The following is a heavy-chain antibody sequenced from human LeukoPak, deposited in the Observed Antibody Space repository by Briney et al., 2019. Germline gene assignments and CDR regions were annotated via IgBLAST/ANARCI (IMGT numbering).Heavy chain of an antibody. Sequence: ASVKVSCKASGYSFSAYYIHWVRQAPGQGLEWMGWITPNSGGTNYAQRFQGRVTMTRDTSISTVYMELNRLRSDDTAVYYCARVLEYYDSSGDFDYWGQGTLVTVSS. V-gene: IGHV1-2*02. CDR2: ITPNSGGT. D-gene: IGHD3-22*01. CDR3: ARVLEYYDSSGDFDY. J-gene: IGHJ4*02. CDR1: GYSFSAYY.